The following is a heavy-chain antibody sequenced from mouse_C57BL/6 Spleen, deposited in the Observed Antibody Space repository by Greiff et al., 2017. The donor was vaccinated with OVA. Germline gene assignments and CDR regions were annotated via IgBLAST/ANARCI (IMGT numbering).Heavy chain of an antibody. CDR2: INPSSGYT. CDR1: GYTFTSYW. Sequence: QVQLQQSGAELAKPGASVKLSCKASGYTFTSYWMHWVKQRPGQGLEWIGYINPSSGYTKYNQKFKDKATLTADKSSSTAYMQLSSLTYEDSAVYYCARTYYDYDGPEPWFAYWGQGTLVTVSA. J-gene: IGHJ3*01. CDR3: ARTYYDYDGPEPWFAY. D-gene: IGHD2-4*01. V-gene: IGHV1-7*01.